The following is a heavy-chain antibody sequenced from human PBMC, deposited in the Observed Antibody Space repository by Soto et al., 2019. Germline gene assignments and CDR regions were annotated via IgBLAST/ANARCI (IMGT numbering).Heavy chain of an antibody. J-gene: IGHJ6*03. D-gene: IGHD3-10*01. CDR3: AYIPYYYGSGRPRHYYMDV. V-gene: IGHV1-3*01. CDR1: GYTFTSYA. Sequence: ASVKVSCKASGYTFTSYAMHWVRQAPGQRLEWMGWINAGNGNTKYSQKFQDRVTITRDTSASTAYMELSSLTSEDTAVYYCAYIPYYYGSGRPRHYYMDVWGKGTTVTVSS. CDR2: INAGNGNT.